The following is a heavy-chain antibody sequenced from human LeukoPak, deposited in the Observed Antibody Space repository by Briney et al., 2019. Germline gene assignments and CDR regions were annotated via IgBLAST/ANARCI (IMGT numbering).Heavy chain of an antibody. CDR2: INHSGST. V-gene: IGHV4-34*01. Sequence: GSLRLSCAASGFTFSNYWMSWIRQPPGKGLEWIGEINHSGSTNYNPSLKSRVTISVDTSKNQFSLKLSSVTAADTAVYYCARVPGYSRSRGAFDIWGQGTMVTVSS. D-gene: IGHD6-13*01. CDR3: ARVPGYSRSRGAFDI. CDR1: GFTFSNYW. J-gene: IGHJ3*02.